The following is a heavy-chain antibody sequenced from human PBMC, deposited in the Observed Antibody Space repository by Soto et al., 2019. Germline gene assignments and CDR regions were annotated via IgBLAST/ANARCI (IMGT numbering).Heavy chain of an antibody. CDR3: ARYSSSWAFDY. V-gene: IGHV3-33*01. CDR1: GLTFSSYG. Sequence: QVQLVESGGGVVQPGRSLRLSCAASGLTFSSYGMHWVRQAPGKGQEWVAVIWYDGSNKYYADSVKGRFTISRDNSKNTLYLQMNSLRAEDTAVYYCARYSSSWAFDYSGQGTLVTVSS. J-gene: IGHJ4*02. D-gene: IGHD6-13*01. CDR2: IWYDGSNK.